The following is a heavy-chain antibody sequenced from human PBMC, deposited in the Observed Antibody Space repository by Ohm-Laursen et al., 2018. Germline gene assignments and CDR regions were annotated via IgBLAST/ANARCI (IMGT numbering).Heavy chain of an antibody. CDR1: GFTFSSYG. J-gene: IGHJ6*02. Sequence: SLRLSCSASGFTFSSYGMHWVRQAPGKGLEWVANIKPDGSEKYYVDSVKGRFTISRDNAKNSLYLQMNSLRAEDTAVYYCASQSYYYGMNIWGQGTTVTVSS. V-gene: IGHV3-7*01. CDR2: IKPDGSEK. CDR3: ASQSYYYGMNI.